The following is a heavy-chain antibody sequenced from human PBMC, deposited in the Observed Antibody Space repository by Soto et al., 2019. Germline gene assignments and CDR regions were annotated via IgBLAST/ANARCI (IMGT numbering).Heavy chain of an antibody. Sequence: EVQLVESGGGLVQPGGSLRLSCAASGFTFSSYDMHWVRQATGKGLEWVSAIGTAGDTYYPGSVKGRFTISRENAKNSLYLQMNSLRAGDTAVYYCARGCMGATGCYWGQGTLVTVSS. CDR3: ARGCMGATGCY. J-gene: IGHJ4*02. CDR2: IGTAGDT. CDR1: GFTFSSYD. V-gene: IGHV3-13*04. D-gene: IGHD1-26*01.